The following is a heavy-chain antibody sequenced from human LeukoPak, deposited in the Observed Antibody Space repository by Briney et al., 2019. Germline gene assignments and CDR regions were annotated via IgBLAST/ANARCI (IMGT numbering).Heavy chain of an antibody. Sequence: PGGSLRLSCAASGFTFSSYWMSWVRQAPGKGLEWVANIKQDGSEKYYVDSVKGRFTISRDNAKNSLYLQMNSLRAEDTAVYYCARGRNTYYDILTGPFFDYWGQGTLVTVSS. CDR2: IKQDGSEK. CDR3: ARGRNTYYDILTGPFFDY. CDR1: GFTFSSYW. V-gene: IGHV3-7*04. J-gene: IGHJ4*02. D-gene: IGHD3-9*01.